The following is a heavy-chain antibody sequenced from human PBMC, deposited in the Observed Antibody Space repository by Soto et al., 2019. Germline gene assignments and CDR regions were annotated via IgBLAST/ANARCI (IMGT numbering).Heavy chain of an antibody. J-gene: IGHJ4*02. CDR2: ISGSGGST. CDR3: AKPSYFLYSSGWTG. Sequence: PGGSLRLSCAASGFTFSSYAMSWVRQAPGKGLEWVSAISGSGGSTYYADSVKGRFTISRDNSKNTLYLQMNSLRAEDTAVYYCAKPSYFLYSSGWTGWGQGTMVTVYS. D-gene: IGHD6-19*01. CDR1: GFTFSSYA. V-gene: IGHV3-23*01.